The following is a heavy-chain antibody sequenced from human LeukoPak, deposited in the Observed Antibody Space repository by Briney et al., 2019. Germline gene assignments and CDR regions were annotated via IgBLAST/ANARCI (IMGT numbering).Heavy chain of an antibody. D-gene: IGHD3-22*01. V-gene: IGHV3-23*01. CDR2: ISGSGGST. CDR1: GFTFSSYA. J-gene: IGHJ4*02. Sequence: PGGSLRLSCAASGFTFSSYAMSWVRQAPGKGLEWVSAISGSGGSTYYADSVKGRFTISRDNSKNTLYLQMNSLRAEDTAVYYCAKDSAEYYYESSGYWDYFDYWGQGTLVTVSS. CDR3: AKDSAEYYYESSGYWDYFDY.